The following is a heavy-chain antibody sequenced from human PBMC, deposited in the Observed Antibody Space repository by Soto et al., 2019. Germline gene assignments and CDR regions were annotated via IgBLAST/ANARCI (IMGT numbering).Heavy chain of an antibody. Sequence: PSQTLSLPCAISGDSVSSNSGAWNWIRQSPSRGLEWLGRTYYRSKWYNDYAVSVRSRITINPDTSKNQLSLQLNSVTPEDTAVYYCARGDRSSFQGSVWFDPWGQGTLVTAPQ. CDR1: GDSVSSNSGA. V-gene: IGHV6-1*01. CDR2: TYYRSKWYN. J-gene: IGHJ5*02. CDR3: ARGDRSSFQGSVWFDP. D-gene: IGHD6-6*01.